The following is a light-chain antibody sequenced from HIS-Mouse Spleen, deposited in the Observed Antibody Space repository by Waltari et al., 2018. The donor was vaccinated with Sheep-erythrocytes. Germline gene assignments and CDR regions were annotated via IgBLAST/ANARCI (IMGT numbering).Light chain of an antibody. CDR2: KAS. CDR1: QSISSW. V-gene: IGKV1-5*03. CDR3: QQYNSYSPLT. J-gene: IGKJ4*01. Sequence: DIQMTQSPSTLSASVGDRVTINCRASQSISSWLAWYQQKPGKAPKLLIYKASSLESGVPSRFSGSGSGTEFTLTISSLQPDDFATYYCQQYNSYSPLTFGGGTK.